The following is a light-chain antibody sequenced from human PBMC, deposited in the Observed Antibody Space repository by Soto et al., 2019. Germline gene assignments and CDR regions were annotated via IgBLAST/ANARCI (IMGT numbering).Light chain of an antibody. J-gene: IGKJ1*01. Sequence: DIQMTQSPSSLSASVGDRVTITCRASQSISSYLNWYQQKPGKAPKLLIYAASSLQSGVPSRFSGSGSGTDFTLTISSLQPDDIATYYCQQYNTYSRTFGQGTKVEI. CDR2: AAS. V-gene: IGKV1-39*01. CDR1: QSISSY. CDR3: QQYNTYSRT.